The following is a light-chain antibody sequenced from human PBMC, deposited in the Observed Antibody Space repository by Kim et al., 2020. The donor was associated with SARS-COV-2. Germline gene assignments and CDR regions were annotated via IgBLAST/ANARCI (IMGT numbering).Light chain of an antibody. CDR3: QSRNSGGNVV. J-gene: IGLJ2*01. CDR1: SLRSYY. V-gene: IGLV3-19*01. CDR2: GRN. Sequence: SSELTQDPAVSVALGQTVRITCQGDSLRSYYATWYQQKPRQAPVLVIYGRNNRTSGIPDRFSGSTSGNTASLTISGAQAEDEADFYCQSRNSGGNVVFGGGTKLTVL.